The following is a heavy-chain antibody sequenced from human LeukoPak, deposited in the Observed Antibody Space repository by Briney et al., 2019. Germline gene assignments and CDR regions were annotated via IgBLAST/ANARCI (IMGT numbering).Heavy chain of an antibody. D-gene: IGHD5-24*01. J-gene: IGHJ4*02. CDR1: GGSISSSNYY. CDR2: ISYSGST. V-gene: IGHV4-39*07. Sequence: SETLSLTCTVSGGSISSSNYYWGWIRQPPGKGLEWIGSISYSGSTYYNPSLKSRVTISVDTSKNQFSLKLSSVTAADTAVYYCARDGGDGYNYYYWGQGTLVTVSS. CDR3: ARDGGDGYNYYY.